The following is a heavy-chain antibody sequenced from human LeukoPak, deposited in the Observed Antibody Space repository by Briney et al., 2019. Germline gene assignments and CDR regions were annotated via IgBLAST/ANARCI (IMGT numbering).Heavy chain of an antibody. D-gene: IGHD6-13*01. CDR1: GFTFSSYG. CDR3: TRERKSGIAAFDY. V-gene: IGHV3-33*01. J-gene: IGHJ4*02. CDR2: IWYDGINK. Sequence: RRSLRLSCAASGFTFSSYGMHWVRQAPGKGLEWVAVIWYDGINKFHADSVRGRFTISRDNSKNTVYLQMNSLRAEDTAVYYCTRERKSGIAAFDYWGQGTLVTVSS.